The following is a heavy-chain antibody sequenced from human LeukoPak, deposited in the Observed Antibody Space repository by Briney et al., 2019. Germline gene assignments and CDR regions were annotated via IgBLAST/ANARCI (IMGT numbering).Heavy chain of an antibody. CDR1: GDSISSYY. J-gene: IGHJ6*02. CDR3: ARGDGSSWYYYYYGMDV. Sequence: PSETLSLTCTVSGDSISSYYWSWIRQPPGKGLEWIGYIYYSGSTNYNPSLKSRVTISVDTSKNQFSLKLSSVTAADTAVYYCARGDGSSWYYYYYGMDVWGQGTTVTVSS. D-gene: IGHD6-13*01. V-gene: IGHV4-59*01. CDR2: IYYSGST.